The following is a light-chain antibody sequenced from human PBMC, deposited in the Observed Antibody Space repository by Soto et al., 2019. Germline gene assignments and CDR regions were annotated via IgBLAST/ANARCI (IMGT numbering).Light chain of an antibody. CDR1: QSLLHSNGYNY. J-gene: IGKJ4*01. CDR3: MHALQSFT. Sequence: DIVMTQSPLSLPVTPGEPASISCRSSQSLLHSNGYNYLDWYLQKPGQSPQLLIYLGSNRASGVPDRFSGSGSGTDFTLKISRVEAEDVGVYYCMHALQSFTFGGGTKVDIK. V-gene: IGKV2-28*01. CDR2: LGS.